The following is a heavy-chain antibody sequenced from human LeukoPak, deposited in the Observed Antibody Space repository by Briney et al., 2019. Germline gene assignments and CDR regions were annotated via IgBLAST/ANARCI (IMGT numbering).Heavy chain of an antibody. CDR2: IKEDGREK. CDR3: ARDEDPKLGGYSYGNFH. CDR1: GFTFSKYW. D-gene: IGHD5-18*01. Sequence: GGSLRLSCAASGFTFSKYWLSWVHQAPGKGPEGVANIKEDGREKHYVDSVKGRFTISRHNNQNSLYLEMNSLRVEDTAVYCCARDEDPKLGGYSYGNFHWGQGTLVTVSS. J-gene: IGHJ4*02. V-gene: IGHV3-7*01.